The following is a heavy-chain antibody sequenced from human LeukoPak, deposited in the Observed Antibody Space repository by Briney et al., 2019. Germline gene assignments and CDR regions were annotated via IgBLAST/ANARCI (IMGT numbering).Heavy chain of an antibody. D-gene: IGHD3-22*01. V-gene: IGHV4-38-2*01. Sequence: PSETLSLTCAVSGYSISSGYYWGWIRQPPGKGLEWIGSIYHSGSTYYIPSLKSRVTISVDTSKNQFSLKLSSVTAADTAVYYCASSYYYDSSGYYWGQGTLVTVSS. CDR1: GYSISSGYY. CDR3: ASSYYYDSSGYY. CDR2: IYHSGST. J-gene: IGHJ4*02.